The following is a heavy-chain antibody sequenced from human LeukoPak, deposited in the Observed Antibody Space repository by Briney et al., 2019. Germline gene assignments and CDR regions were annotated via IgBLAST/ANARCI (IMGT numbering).Heavy chain of an antibody. V-gene: IGHV3-15*01. CDR1: GGSISSYY. CDR2: IKSKTDGGTT. Sequence: ETLSLTCTVSGGSISSYYWSWIRQPAGKGLEWVGRIKSKTDGGTTDYAAPVKGRFTISRDDSKNTLYLQMNSLKTEDTAVYYCTTDFSLLQVGATGDYFDYWGQGTLVTVSS. CDR3: TTDFSLLQVGATGDYFDY. D-gene: IGHD1-26*01. J-gene: IGHJ4*02.